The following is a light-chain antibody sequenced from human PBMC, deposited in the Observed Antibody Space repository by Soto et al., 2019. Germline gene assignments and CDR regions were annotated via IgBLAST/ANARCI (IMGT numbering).Light chain of an antibody. CDR2: DAS. J-gene: IGKJ1*01. CDR1: QSLNSR. CDR3: QQYHSYST. V-gene: IGKV1-5*01. Sequence: DIQLTQSPSTLSASVEDGVPPTVRASQSLNSRLAWYQQRPGKAPKLLIYDASTLESGVPSRFSGSGSGTEFTLTISSLQSDDFATYYCQQYHSYSTFGQGTKVDIK.